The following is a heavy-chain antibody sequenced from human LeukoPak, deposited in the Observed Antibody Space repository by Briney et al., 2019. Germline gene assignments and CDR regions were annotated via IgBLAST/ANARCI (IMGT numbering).Heavy chain of an antibody. V-gene: IGHV4-34*01. CDR2: INHSGST. Sequence: SETLSLTCTVSGGSISSYYWSWIRQPPGKGLGWIVEINHSGSTNYNPPLKSRVTISVDTSKNQFSLKLSSVTAADTAVYYCARGYSRSPEGERATYYYYYYMDVWGKGTTVTVSS. J-gene: IGHJ6*03. CDR1: GGSISSYY. CDR3: ARGYSRSPEGERATYYYYYYMDV. D-gene: IGHD6-6*01.